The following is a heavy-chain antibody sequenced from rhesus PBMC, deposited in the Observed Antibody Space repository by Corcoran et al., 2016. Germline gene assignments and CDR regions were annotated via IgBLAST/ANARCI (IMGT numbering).Heavy chain of an antibody. Sequence: EVQLVQSGAEVKKPGASVKVSCKVSGYTFTELSMHWVRQAPGKGLEWMGGVDPVYGEIIHAEKFQGRVTMTEDTSTDTAYMELSSLRSEDTAVYYCASSWAWLYGLDSWGQGVVVTVSS. V-gene: IGHV1-156*01. J-gene: IGHJ6*01. CDR1: GYTFTELS. CDR3: ASSWAWLYGLDS. CDR2: VDPVYGEI. D-gene: IGHD2-33*01.